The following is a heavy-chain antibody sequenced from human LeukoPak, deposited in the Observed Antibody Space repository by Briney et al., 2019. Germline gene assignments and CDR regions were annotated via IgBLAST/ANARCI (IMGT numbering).Heavy chain of an antibody. CDR1: GYSISSGYY. J-gene: IGHJ3*02. CDR3: AQIVLRYFDWLSEGDAFDI. CDR2: IYHSGST. D-gene: IGHD3-9*01. V-gene: IGHV4-38-2*02. Sequence: SETLSLTCTVSGYSISSGYYWGWIRQPPGKGLEWIGSIYHSGSTYYNPSLKSRVTISVDTSKNQFSLKLSSVTAADTAVYYCAQIVLRYFDWLSEGDAFDIWGQGTMVTVSS.